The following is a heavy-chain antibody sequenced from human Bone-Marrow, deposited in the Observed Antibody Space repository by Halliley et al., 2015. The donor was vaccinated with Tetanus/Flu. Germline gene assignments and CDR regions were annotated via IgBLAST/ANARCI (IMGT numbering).Heavy chain of an antibody. V-gene: IGHV4-59*01. CDR3: AREAYSYYGMDV. CDR1: GGSIGNYY. Sequence: TLSLTCTVSGGSIGNYYWTWIRQPPGKGLEWIGYIYYSGGTNYNRSLKSRVTISVDKSKNQFSVNLRSVTAADTAVYYCAREAYSYYGMDVWGQGTTVIFPS. CDR2: IYYSGGT. J-gene: IGHJ6*02.